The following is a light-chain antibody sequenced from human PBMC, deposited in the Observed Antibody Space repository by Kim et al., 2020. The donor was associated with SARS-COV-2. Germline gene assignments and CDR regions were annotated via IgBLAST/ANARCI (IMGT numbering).Light chain of an antibody. Sequence: PGQTARITCSGDALPKQYAYWYQQKPGQAPVLVIYKDSERPSGIPERFSGSSSGTTVTLTISGVQAEDEADYYCQSADSSGTLRVFGGGTQLTVL. CDR3: QSADSSGTLRV. J-gene: IGLJ2*01. CDR2: KDS. V-gene: IGLV3-25*03. CDR1: ALPKQY.